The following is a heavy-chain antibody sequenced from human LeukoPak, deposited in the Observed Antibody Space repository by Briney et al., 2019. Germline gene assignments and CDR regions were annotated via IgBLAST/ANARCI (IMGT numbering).Heavy chain of an antibody. CDR3: ATRGSDFWSGFDY. D-gene: IGHD3-3*01. V-gene: IGHV1-24*01. Sequence: VGSVTVSCTLSGNTLRELPIQWVRQAGGKGLEWMAGFDRENAEIVYAQKFQGRVTITEDTSTNTAYMELTSLTSDDTALYYCATRGSDFWSGFDYWGQGTQVTVSS. CDR2: FDRENAEI. CDR1: GNTLRELP. J-gene: IGHJ4*02.